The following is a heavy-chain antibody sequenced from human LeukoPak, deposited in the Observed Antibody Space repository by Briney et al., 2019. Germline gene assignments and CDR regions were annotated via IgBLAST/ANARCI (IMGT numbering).Heavy chain of an antibody. Sequence: SETLSLTCSVSGVSISSGSNYWGWIRQPPGKTLEWIGSIYSSGSTYYNSSLKSRVIILIDTSKDHFSLTLSSVTAADTAVYYCTRSDGYGLVGIWGQGTMVTVSS. CDR2: IYSSGST. CDR3: TRSDGYGLVGI. V-gene: IGHV4-39*07. CDR1: GVSISSGSNY. D-gene: IGHD5-18*01. J-gene: IGHJ3*01.